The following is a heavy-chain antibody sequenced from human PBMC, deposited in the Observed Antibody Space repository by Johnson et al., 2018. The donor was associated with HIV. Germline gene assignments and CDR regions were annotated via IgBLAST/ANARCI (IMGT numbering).Heavy chain of an antibody. J-gene: IGHJ3*02. CDR1: GFTVSSNY. Sequence: VQLLESGGGLVQPGGSLKLSCAASGFTVSSNYMSWVRQAPGKGLEWVSIIYSGGRTYHADSVKGRFTLSRDNSKNTLYLQMNSLRAEDTAVYYCAKERGYSYGRGAFDIWGQGTMVTVSS. CDR2: IYSGGRT. V-gene: IGHV3-53*01. D-gene: IGHD5-18*01. CDR3: AKERGYSYGRGAFDI.